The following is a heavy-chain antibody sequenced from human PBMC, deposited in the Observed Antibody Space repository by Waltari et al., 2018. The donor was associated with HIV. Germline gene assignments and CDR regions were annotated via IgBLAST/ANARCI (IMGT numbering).Heavy chain of an antibody. CDR1: GGSFSGYY. V-gene: IGHV4-34*01. D-gene: IGHD2-2*01. J-gene: IGHJ6*02. Sequence: QVQLQQWGAGLLKPSETLSLTCAVYGGSFSGYYWSWIRQPPGKGREWIGEINHSGSTNYNPSLKSRVTISVDTSKNQFSLKLSSVTAADTAVYYCARETIVVVPAARYYYYYGMDVWGQGTTVTVSS. CDR3: ARETIVVVPAARYYYYYGMDV. CDR2: INHSGST.